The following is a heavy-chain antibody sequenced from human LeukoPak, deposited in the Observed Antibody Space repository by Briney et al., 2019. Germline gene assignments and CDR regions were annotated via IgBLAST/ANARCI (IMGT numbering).Heavy chain of an antibody. D-gene: IGHD5/OR15-5a*01. V-gene: IGHV1-18*01. CDR1: GYTFTNYG. CDR3: ARDAVSTTTAGGIDY. J-gene: IGHJ4*02. CDR2: ISAYSGYT. Sequence: ASVKVSCKASGYTFTNYGISWVRQAPGQGLEWMGWISAYSGYTHYAQKIQGRVTVTTEASTSTAYMELRNLTSYDTAVYYCARDAVSTTTAGGIDYWGQGTLVTVSS.